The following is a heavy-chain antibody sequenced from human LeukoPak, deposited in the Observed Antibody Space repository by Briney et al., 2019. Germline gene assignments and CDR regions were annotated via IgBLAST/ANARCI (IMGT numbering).Heavy chain of an antibody. D-gene: IGHD2-21*02. CDR1: GFTFSSYA. J-gene: IGHJ1*01. CDR3: AKTPGIVVVTAHTLYFQH. CDR2: ISGSGGST. V-gene: IGHV3-23*01. Sequence: PGGSLRLSCAASGFTFSSYAMSWVRQAPGKGLEWVSAISGSGGSTYYADSVKGRFTISRDNSKNTLYLQMNSLRAEDTAVYYCAKTPGIVVVTAHTLYFQHWGQGTLVTVSS.